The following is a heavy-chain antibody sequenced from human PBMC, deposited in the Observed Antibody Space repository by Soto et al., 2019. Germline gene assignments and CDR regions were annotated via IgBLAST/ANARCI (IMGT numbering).Heavy chain of an antibody. CDR3: ARDSTYYAILTGPGGDY. Sequence: GASVKVSCKASGYTFTSYGISWVRQAPGQGLEWMGWISAYNGNTNYAQKLQGRVTMTTDTSTSTAYMELRSLRSDDTAVYYCARDSTYYAILTGPGGDYWGQGTLVTVSS. J-gene: IGHJ4*02. CDR2: ISAYNGNT. V-gene: IGHV1-18*01. CDR1: GYTFTSYG. D-gene: IGHD3-9*01.